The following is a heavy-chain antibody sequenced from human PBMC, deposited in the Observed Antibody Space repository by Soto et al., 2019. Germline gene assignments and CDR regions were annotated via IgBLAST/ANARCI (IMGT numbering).Heavy chain of an antibody. Sequence: QVQLVESGGGVVQRGGSLRLSCAASGFIFSGYGMHWVRQAPGKGLEWVALIWYDGSNKYYADSVKGRFTISRDNSKNMLYLQMNSLRAEDTALYYCARIESHGVDVFDIWGQGTMVTVSS. V-gene: IGHV3-33*01. CDR1: GFIFSGYG. CDR2: IWYDGSNK. D-gene: IGHD3-16*01. J-gene: IGHJ3*02. CDR3: ARIESHGVDVFDI.